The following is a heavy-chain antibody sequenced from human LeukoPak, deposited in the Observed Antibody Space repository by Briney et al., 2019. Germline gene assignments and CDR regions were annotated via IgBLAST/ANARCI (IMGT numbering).Heavy chain of an antibody. CDR1: GGTFSSYA. D-gene: IGHD6-19*01. CDR3: ARAGYSSGWYGY. CDR2: SIPIFGTA. J-gene: IGHJ4*02. V-gene: IGHV1-69*06. Sequence: SVKVSCKASGGTFSSYAISWVRQAPGQGLEWRGRSIPIFGTANYAQKFQGRVTITADKSTSTAYMELSSLRSEDTAVYYCARAGYSSGWYGYWGQGTLVTVSS.